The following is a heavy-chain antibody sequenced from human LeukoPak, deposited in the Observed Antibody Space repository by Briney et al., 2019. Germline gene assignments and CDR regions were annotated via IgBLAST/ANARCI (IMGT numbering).Heavy chain of an antibody. V-gene: IGHV1-8*02. CDR1: GGTFSSYA. CDR3: ARTYYYDSSGYFSEPDAFDI. D-gene: IGHD3-22*01. CDR2: MNPNSSNT. J-gene: IGHJ3*02. Sequence: ASVKVSCKASGGTFSSYAISWVRQAPGQGLEWMGWMNPNSSNTGYAQKFQGRVTMTRNTSISTAYVELSSLRSEDTAVYYCARTYYYDSSGYFSEPDAFDIWGQGTMVTVSS.